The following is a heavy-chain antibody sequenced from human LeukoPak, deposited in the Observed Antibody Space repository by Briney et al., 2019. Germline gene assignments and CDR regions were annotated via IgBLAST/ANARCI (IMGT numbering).Heavy chain of an antibody. CDR3: ARDSGHLLEWFQRPMDV. Sequence: SETLSFTCTVSGGSISSDDYYWSWIRQPPGKGLVWIGYIYYSGSTYYNPSLKSRVTISVDTSKNQFSLKLSSVTAADTAVYYCARDSGHLLEWFQRPMDVWGKGTTVTVSS. J-gene: IGHJ6*03. CDR2: IYYSGST. CDR1: GGSISSDDYY. D-gene: IGHD3-3*01. V-gene: IGHV4-30-4*08.